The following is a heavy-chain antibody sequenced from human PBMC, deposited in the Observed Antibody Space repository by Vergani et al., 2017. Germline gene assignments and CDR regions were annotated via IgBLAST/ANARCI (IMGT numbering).Heavy chain of an antibody. J-gene: IGHJ6*03. Sequence: QVQLAESGGGRVQPGRSLRLSCAASGFSFSSHSIHWVLQAPGKGLEWVAVISNDGSKKYYADSVKGRFTISRDNSTNTLDLQMNSLRTQDTAVYYCAKAGSVTSGSLQYNFYMDVWGKGTTVTVS. CDR3: AKAGSVTSGSLQYNFYMDV. CDR2: ISNDGSKK. CDR1: GFSFSSHS. D-gene: IGHD3-10*01. V-gene: IGHV3-30*18.